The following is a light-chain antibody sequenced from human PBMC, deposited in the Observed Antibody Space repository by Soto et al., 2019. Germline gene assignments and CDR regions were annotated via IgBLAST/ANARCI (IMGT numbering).Light chain of an antibody. CDR3: QQYGSSPPVT. Sequence: IGLKQSPGTLSLSPGERATLSCRASQSVSSSYLAWYQQKPGQAPRLLIYGASSRATGIPDRFSGSGSGTDFTLTISRLEPEDFAVYYCQQYGSSPPVTFGQGTKVDI. J-gene: IGKJ1*01. CDR2: GAS. V-gene: IGKV3-20*01. CDR1: QSVSSSY.